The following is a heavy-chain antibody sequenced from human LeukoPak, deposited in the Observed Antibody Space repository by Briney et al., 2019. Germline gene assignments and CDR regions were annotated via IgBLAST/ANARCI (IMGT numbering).Heavy chain of an antibody. V-gene: IGHV4-59*01. D-gene: IGHD5-24*01. CDR3: ARGRRWLQSIDY. CDR1: GGSISSYY. Sequence: PSETLSLTCTVSGGSISSYYWSWIRQPPGKGLEWIGYIYYSGSTNYNPSLKSRVTISVDTSKNQFSLKLSSVTAADTAVYYCARGRRWLQSIDYWGQGTLVTVSP. J-gene: IGHJ4*02. CDR2: IYYSGST.